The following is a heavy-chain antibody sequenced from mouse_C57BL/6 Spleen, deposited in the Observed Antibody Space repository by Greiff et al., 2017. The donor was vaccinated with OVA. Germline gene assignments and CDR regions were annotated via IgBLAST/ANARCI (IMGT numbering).Heavy chain of an antibody. Sequence: QVQLKQPGAELVKPGASVKMSCKASGYTFTSYWITWVKQRPGQGLEWIGDIYPGSGSTNYNEKFKSKATLTVDTSSSTAYMQLSSLTSEDSAVYYCARGLRRTYAMDYWGQGTSVTVSS. V-gene: IGHV1-55*01. J-gene: IGHJ4*01. D-gene: IGHD2-4*01. CDR3: ARGLRRTYAMDY. CDR2: IYPGSGST. CDR1: GYTFTSYW.